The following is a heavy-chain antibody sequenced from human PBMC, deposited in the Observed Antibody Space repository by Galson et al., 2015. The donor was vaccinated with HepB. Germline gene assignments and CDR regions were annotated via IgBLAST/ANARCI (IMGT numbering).Heavy chain of an antibody. CDR2: IRSTASNYAA. CDR1: GFTFSGSA. V-gene: IGHV3-73*01. Sequence: SLRLSCAASGFTFSGSAFARVRQASGTGAEWIVRIRSTASNYAAFYVPSLRGRFTISRDDSNNMAYLHMRSLKTDDTAVYYCVRLGDLSGYSSRWGQGTVVTVSS. D-gene: IGHD2-2*01. J-gene: IGHJ4*02. CDR3: VRLGDLSGYSSR.